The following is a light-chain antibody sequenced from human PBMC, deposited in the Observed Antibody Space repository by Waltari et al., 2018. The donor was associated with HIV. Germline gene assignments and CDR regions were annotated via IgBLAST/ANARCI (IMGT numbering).Light chain of an antibody. Sequence: QSALTPPASVSGSPGQSITISCTGSRSAVGSYTLVSWYQQHPGKAPTLMIYEGINRPSGISNRFSGSKSGNTASLTISGLQAEDEADYYCCSYAGSSNWVFGGGTKLTVL. CDR1: RSAVGSYTL. V-gene: IGLV2-23*01. CDR3: CSYAGSSNWV. CDR2: EGI. J-gene: IGLJ3*02.